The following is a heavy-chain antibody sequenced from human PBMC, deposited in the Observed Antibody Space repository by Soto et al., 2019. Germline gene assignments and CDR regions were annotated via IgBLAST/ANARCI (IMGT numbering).Heavy chain of an antibody. D-gene: IGHD3-22*01. CDR3: ARSGLGGYIDY. V-gene: IGHV6-1*01. CDR2: TYYRSKWYK. J-gene: IGHJ4*02. Sequence: SQTLSLTCAISVDSVSSNSAAWNLISQSPSRGLEWLGRTYYRSKWYKHYAVSVKSRITVKPDTYKNQFSLQLNSVTPEDTAVYYCARSGLGGYIDYWGKGKVVTVSS. CDR1: VDSVSSNSAA.